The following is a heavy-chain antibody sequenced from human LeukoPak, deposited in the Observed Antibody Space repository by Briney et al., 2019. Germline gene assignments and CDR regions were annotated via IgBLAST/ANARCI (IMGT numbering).Heavy chain of an antibody. CDR3: ATGKVGPYYHYTDV. CDR2: ISSPGTTT. V-gene: IGHV3-11*04. Sequence: GGSLRLSCAAPGFPFSDYYMSWNGQAPGKGLEWVSHISSPGTTTLYADSVKGRFTISRDNAKNSMHLQMNTVRADDTAVYYFATGKVGPYYHYTDVCGKGTTVTVSS. CDR1: GFPFSDYY. J-gene: IGHJ6*03. D-gene: IGHD1-26*01.